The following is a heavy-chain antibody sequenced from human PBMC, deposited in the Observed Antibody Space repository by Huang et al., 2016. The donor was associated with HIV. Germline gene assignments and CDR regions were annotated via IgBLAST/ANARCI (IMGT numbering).Heavy chain of an antibody. J-gene: IGHJ4*02. CDR1: GYIFSNYD. CDR2: LNPNSGKT. CDR3: ARLTSGWYQDY. V-gene: IGHV1-8*01. D-gene: IGHD6-19*01. Sequence: QVQLVQSGPEVKKPGASVKVSCQTSGYIFSNYDINWVRQAPGQGLQWMGWLNPNSGKTAYGQNFQGRVTLTRSTSTGAAYMVLNSQTSQDTAVYYCARLTSGWYQDYWGQGTLVTVSS.